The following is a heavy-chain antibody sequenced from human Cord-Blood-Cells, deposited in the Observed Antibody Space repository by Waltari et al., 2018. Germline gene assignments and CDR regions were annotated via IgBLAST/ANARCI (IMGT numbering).Heavy chain of an antibody. Sequence: QVQLVQSGAEVKKPGASVKVSCKASGYTFTSYAMHWVRQAPGQRLEWMGWINAGNGNTKYSQKFQGRVTITRDTSASTAYMELSSLRSEDTAVYYCAGCSSTSCYTFDYWGQGTLVTVSS. CDR2: INAGNGNT. J-gene: IGHJ4*02. CDR1: GYTFTSYA. CDR3: AGCSSTSCYTFDY. V-gene: IGHV1-3*01. D-gene: IGHD2-2*02.